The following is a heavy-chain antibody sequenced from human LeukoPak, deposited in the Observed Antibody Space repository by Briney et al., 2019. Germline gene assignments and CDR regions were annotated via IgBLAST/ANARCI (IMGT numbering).Heavy chain of an antibody. CDR1: GFTFSSLS. CDR3: ARMNYVSSGWGAPFDY. Sequence: GGSLRLSCAASGFTFSSLSMNWVRQAPGKGLEWVSYIRTSGTNTDYTGSVKGRFTISRDNAKNSLYLQMNSLRAEDTAVYYCARMNYVSSGWGAPFDYWGQGTLVTVSS. V-gene: IGHV3-48*04. D-gene: IGHD1-7*01. CDR2: IRTSGTNT. J-gene: IGHJ4*02.